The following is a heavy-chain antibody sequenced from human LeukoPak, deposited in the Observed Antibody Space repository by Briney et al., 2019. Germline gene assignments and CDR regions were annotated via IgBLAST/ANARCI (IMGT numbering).Heavy chain of an antibody. J-gene: IGHJ4*02. CDR1: GFTSRTFT. D-gene: IGHD5-12*01. CDR3: VRTSGYGVGDY. Sequence: TGGSLRLSCAASGFTSRTFTMSWVRQAPGKGLEWVSSISGSTNYIYSDDSKTGRFNITRDNPKKSLYLQMNSLSADDTAVYYCVRTSGYGVGDYWGQGTLVTVSS. CDR2: ISGSTNYI. V-gene: IGHV3-21*01.